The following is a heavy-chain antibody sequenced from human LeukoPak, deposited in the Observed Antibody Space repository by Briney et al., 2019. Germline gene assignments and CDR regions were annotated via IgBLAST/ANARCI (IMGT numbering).Heavy chain of an antibody. CDR1: GFPFNVQT. J-gene: IGHJ4*02. V-gene: IGHV3-7*01. CDR3: ARGGATGGRFEN. Sequence: GGSLRLSCAASGFPFNVQTMSWVRQAPGKGLDWVASMREDGSEIHYVDSVKGRFTVSRDNPKNSVYLQMNSLRDEDTAVYYCARGGATGGRFENWGQGTLVTVSS. D-gene: IGHD1-26*01. CDR2: MREDGSEI.